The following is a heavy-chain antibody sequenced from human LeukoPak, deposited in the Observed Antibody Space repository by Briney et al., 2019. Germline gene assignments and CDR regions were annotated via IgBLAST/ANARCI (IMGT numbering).Heavy chain of an antibody. J-gene: IGHJ3*02. CDR2: INWNGGST. CDR3: ARDNRGLSAFDI. D-gene: IGHD1-14*01. CDR1: GFTFDDYG. V-gene: IGHV3-20*04. Sequence: GGSLRLSCAASGFTFDDYGMSWVRQAPGKGLEWVSGINWNGGSTGYADSVKGRFTISRDNSKNTLYLQMNSLRAEDTAVYYCARDNRGLSAFDIWGQGTMVTVSS.